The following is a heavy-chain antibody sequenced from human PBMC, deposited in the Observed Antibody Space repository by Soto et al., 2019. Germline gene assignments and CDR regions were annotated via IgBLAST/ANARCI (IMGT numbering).Heavy chain of an antibody. CDR2: IYSGGST. CDR1: GFTVSSNY. V-gene: IGHV3-53*01. CDR3: AGGLWYYYDSSGLTFDY. D-gene: IGHD3-22*01. Sequence: GGSLRLSCAASGFTVSSNYMSWVRQAPGKGLEWVSVIYSGGSTYYADSVKGRFTISRDNSKNTLYLQMNSLRAEDTAVYYCAGGLWYYYDSSGLTFDYWGQGTLVTVSS. J-gene: IGHJ4*02.